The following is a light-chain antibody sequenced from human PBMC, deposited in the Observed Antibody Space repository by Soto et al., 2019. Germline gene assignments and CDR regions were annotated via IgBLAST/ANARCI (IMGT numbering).Light chain of an antibody. CDR3: QQYDSYSYT. V-gene: IGKV1-5*03. Sequence: DIQMTQSPSTLSASVGDRVTITCRASQTISAWLAWYQQKPGKAPKLLIHKASNLESGVPSRFSGSGSGTEFTLTISRLQPDDFATYYCQQYDSYSYTFGQGTKLEIK. J-gene: IGKJ2*01. CDR1: QTISAW. CDR2: KAS.